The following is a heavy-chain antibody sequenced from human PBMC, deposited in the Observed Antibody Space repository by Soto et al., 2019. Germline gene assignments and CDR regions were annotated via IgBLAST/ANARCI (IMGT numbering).Heavy chain of an antibody. J-gene: IGHJ6*02. CDR3: ARAGPYSSSSPYPRYYYYYGMDV. CDR1: GFTFSSYA. V-gene: IGHV3-30-3*01. D-gene: IGHD6-6*01. CDR2: ISYDGSNK. Sequence: LRLSCAASGFTFSSYAMHWVRQAPGKGLEWVAVISYDGSNKYYADSVKGRFTISRDNSKNTLYLQMNSLRAEDTAVYYCARAGPYSSSSPYPRYYYYYGMDVWGQGTTVTVSS.